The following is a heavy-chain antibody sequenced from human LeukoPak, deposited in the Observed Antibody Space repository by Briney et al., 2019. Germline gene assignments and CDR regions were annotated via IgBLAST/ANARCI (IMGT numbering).Heavy chain of an antibody. Sequence: AASVKVSCKASGYTFINYYMHWVRQAPGQGLEWMGIINPAGGSTTYARKFQGTVTMTRDTSTSTVYMGLSSLRSEDTAVYYCARERGDYRGYFDYWGQGTLVTVSS. CDR1: GYTFINYY. D-gene: IGHD4-17*01. V-gene: IGHV1-46*01. J-gene: IGHJ4*02. CDR2: INPAGGST. CDR3: ARERGDYRGYFDY.